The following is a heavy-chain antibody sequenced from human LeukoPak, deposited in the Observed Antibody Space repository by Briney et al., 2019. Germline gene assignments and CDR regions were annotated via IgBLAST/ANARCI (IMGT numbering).Heavy chain of an antibody. CDR1: GYSFTSYW. J-gene: IGHJ4*02. Sequence: GESLKISCKGSGYSFTSYWIGWVRQMPGKGLEWIGIIYPGDSDTRYSPSFQGQVTISADKSISTAYLQWSSLKASDTAMYYCARAAAGRYYYDSSGYYPPFDYWGQGTLVTVSS. V-gene: IGHV5-51*01. CDR2: IYPGDSDT. CDR3: ARAAAGRYYYDSSGYYPPFDY. D-gene: IGHD3-22*01.